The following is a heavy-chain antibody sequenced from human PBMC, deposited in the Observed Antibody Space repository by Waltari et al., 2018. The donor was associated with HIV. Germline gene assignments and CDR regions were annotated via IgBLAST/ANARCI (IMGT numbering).Heavy chain of an antibody. CDR3: AGSSSWFDY. V-gene: IGHV3-21*01. J-gene: IGHJ4*02. CDR1: GFTFSSYS. D-gene: IGHD6-13*01. Sequence: EVQLVESGGGLVKPGGSLRLSCAASGFTFSSYSMNWVRQAPGKGVEWVSASRSSSSYKNYADSVKGRFTISRDNAKNSLYLQMNSLRAEDTAVYYCAGSSSWFDYWGQGTLVTVSS. CDR2: SRSSSSYK.